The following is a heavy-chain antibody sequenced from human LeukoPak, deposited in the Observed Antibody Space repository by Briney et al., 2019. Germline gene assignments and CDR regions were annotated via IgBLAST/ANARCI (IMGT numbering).Heavy chain of an antibody. CDR1: GYSISSGYY. D-gene: IGHD3-10*01. V-gene: IGHV4-38-2*02. Sequence: PSETLSLTCTVSGYSISSGYYWGWIRPPPGKGLEWIGSIYHSGSTYYNPSLKSRVTISVDTSKNQFSLKLSSVTAADTAVYYCARAGLYYGSGSYYFDYWGQGTLVTVSS. J-gene: IGHJ4*02. CDR2: IYHSGST. CDR3: ARAGLYYGSGSYYFDY.